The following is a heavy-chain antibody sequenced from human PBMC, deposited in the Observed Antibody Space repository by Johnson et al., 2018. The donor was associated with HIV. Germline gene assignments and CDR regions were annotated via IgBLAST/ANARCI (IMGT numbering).Heavy chain of an antibody. V-gene: IGHV3-30-3*01. D-gene: IGHD6-19*01. Sequence: QVHLVESGGGVVQPGRSLRLSCAASGFTFSSFAIHWVRQAPGKGLEWVAVISYDGSDKYYADSVKGLFTISRDNSKNTLYLQMNSLRAEDTAVYYCARGEQWRVPDSEDAFDIWGQGTMVTVSS. CDR3: ARGEQWRVPDSEDAFDI. CDR1: GFTFSSFA. CDR2: ISYDGSDK. J-gene: IGHJ3*02.